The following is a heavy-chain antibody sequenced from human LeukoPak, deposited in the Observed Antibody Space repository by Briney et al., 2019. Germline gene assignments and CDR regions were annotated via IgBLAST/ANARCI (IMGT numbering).Heavy chain of an antibody. CDR2: ISSSSSTI. V-gene: IGHV3-48*01. CDR1: GFTFSSYS. Sequence: GGFLRLSCAASGFTFSSYSMNWVRQAPGKGLEWVSYISSSSSTIYYADSVKGRFTISRDNAKNSLYLQMNSLRAEDTAVYYCAREGILDFWSGPLDYWGQGTLVTVSS. D-gene: IGHD3-3*01. J-gene: IGHJ4*02. CDR3: AREGILDFWSGPLDY.